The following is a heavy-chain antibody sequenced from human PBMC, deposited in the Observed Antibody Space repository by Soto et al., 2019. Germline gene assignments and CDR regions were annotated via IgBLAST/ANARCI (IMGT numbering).Heavy chain of an antibody. V-gene: IGHV4-59*01. Sequence: PSETLSLTCTVSGGSFSSYFWPWTRQPPGKGLEWMGYVHYSGSTNYNPSLKSRVNISVDTSKNHFSLKLSSVTAADTAVFYCARANQAAMITHYYDAMDVWGQGTTVTVSS. D-gene: IGHD5-18*01. CDR1: GGSFSSYF. CDR2: VHYSGST. CDR3: ARANQAAMITHYYDAMDV. J-gene: IGHJ6*02.